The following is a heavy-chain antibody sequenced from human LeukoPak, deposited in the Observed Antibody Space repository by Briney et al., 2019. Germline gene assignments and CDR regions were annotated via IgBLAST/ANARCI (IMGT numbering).Heavy chain of an antibody. CDR2: TYYRSNWYT. CDR3: ASALSSSSGGNRFDS. Sequence: SQTLSLTCAVSGDSISSNRAAWYWIRQSPSRGLEWLGRTYYRSNWYTDYTESVKSRIIINTDTSKNQFSLQLSSVSPEDTAVYYCASALSSSSGGNRFDSWGQGTLVTVSS. CDR1: GDSISSNRAA. V-gene: IGHV6-1*01. D-gene: IGHD6-6*01. J-gene: IGHJ5*01.